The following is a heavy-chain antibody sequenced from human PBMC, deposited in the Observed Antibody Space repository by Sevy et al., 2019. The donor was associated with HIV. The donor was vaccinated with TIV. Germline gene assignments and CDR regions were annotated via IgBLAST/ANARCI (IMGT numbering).Heavy chain of an antibody. CDR1: GFTFSGSD. CDR3: VSDGYSYDT. V-gene: IGHV3-73*01. J-gene: IGHJ5*02. Sequence: GGSLRLSCAASGFTFSGSDMHWVRQASGKGLEWVGRIRSKANSYATAYAASVKGRFTISREDSKSTAYLQMNSLKTEDTAVYYCVSDGYSYDTWGQGTLVTVSS. D-gene: IGHD5-18*01. CDR2: IRSKANSYAT.